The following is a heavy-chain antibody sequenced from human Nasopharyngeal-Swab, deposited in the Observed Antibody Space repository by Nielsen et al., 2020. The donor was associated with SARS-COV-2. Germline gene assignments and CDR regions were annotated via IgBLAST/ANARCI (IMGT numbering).Heavy chain of an antibody. CDR2: ISYDGGTE. J-gene: IGHJ5*02. Sequence: GESLKISCAASGFTVSNYGMHWVRQAPGKGLEWVAHISYDGGTEYYADSVKGRFTISRDNSRNTLSLQMHSLRAEDTAVYFCAREGRDGAVSSWGQGTLVTVSS. V-gene: IGHV3-30*03. CDR1: GFTVSNYG. CDR3: AREGRDGAVSS. D-gene: IGHD5-24*01.